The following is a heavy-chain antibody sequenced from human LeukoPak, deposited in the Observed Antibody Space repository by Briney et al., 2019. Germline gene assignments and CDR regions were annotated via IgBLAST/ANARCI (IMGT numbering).Heavy chain of an antibody. Sequence: GGSLRLSCAASGFTFTDYYMSWIRQAPGKGLGWISYISSSGSRIFYADSVKDRFTISRDNAKNSLYLQMNSLRAEDTALYYCARSPTMGTTLNYWGQGTLVTVSS. D-gene: IGHD4-17*01. CDR2: ISSSGSRI. CDR1: GFTFTDYY. CDR3: ARSPTMGTTLNY. V-gene: IGHV3-11*04. J-gene: IGHJ4*02.